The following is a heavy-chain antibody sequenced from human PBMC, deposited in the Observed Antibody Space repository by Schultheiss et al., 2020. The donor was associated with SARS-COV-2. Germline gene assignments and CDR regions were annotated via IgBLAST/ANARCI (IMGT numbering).Heavy chain of an antibody. CDR2: INYSGNS. Sequence: SETLSLTCTVSGGSISSTSGDYYWTWIRQSPGKGLEWIGCINYSGNSYYRPSLKSRVTISLDTSKNQFSLEVTSVTAADTAVYYCARGGGRGFRELLLPDHWGQGTLVTVSS. D-gene: IGHD3-10*01. J-gene: IGHJ4*02. CDR3: ARGGGRGFRELLLPDH. V-gene: IGHV4-30-4*01. CDR1: GGSISSTSGDYY.